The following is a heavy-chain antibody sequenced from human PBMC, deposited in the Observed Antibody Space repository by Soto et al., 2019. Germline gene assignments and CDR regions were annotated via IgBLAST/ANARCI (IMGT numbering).Heavy chain of an antibody. CDR3: ARDETVLGFDY. D-gene: IGHD2-15*01. Sequence: QVQLQESGPGLVKPSETLSLTCTVSGGSISNYYWAWIRQPAGKGLEWIGRIYTSGSANYNPSLKSRVTMSVDTSKNQFSLKLSSVTAADTALYYCARDETVLGFDYWGQGTLVTVSS. CDR1: GGSISNYY. J-gene: IGHJ4*02. V-gene: IGHV4-4*07. CDR2: IYTSGSA.